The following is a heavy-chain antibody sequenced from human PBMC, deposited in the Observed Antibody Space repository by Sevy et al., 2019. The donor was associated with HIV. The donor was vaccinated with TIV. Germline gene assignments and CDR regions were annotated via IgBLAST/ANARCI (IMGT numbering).Heavy chain of an antibody. CDR2: IGTAGDT. J-gene: IGHJ4*02. D-gene: IGHD2-15*01. Sequence: GGSLRLSCAASGFTFSSYDMHWVRQATGKGLEWVAAIGTAGDTYYPGSVKGRFTISRENAKNSLYLQMNSLRAGDTAVYYCARGRVVAAAGHYFDYWGQGTLVTVSS. CDR1: GFTFSSYD. V-gene: IGHV3-13*01. CDR3: ARGRVVAAAGHYFDY.